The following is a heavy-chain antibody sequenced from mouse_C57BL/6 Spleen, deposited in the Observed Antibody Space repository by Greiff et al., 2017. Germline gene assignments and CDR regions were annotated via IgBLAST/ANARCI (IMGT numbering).Heavy chain of an antibody. CDR3: ARSGGITTVVPHFDY. D-gene: IGHD1-1*01. J-gene: IGHJ2*01. CDR1: GYTFTGYW. CDR2: ILPGSGST. Sequence: QVQLKQSGAELMKPGASVKLSCKATGYTFTGYWIEWVKQRPGHGLEWIGEILPGSGSTNYNEKFKGKATFTADTSSNTAYMQLSSLTTEDSAIYYCARSGGITTVVPHFDYWGQGTTLTVSS. V-gene: IGHV1-9*01.